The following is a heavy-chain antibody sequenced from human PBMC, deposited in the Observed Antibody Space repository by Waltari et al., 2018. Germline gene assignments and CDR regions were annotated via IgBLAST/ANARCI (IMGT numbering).Heavy chain of an antibody. CDR1: GFTFGSYG. CDR2: IWSDGSKK. J-gene: IGHJ4*02. V-gene: IGHV3-33*06. CDR3: AKAGRRYFDFSEILE. D-gene: IGHD3-9*01. Sequence: QVHLVESGGGVVQPGKSLRLSCAASGFTFGSYGMPWVSQAPGKGLEWVAVIWSDGSKKYYAESVKGRFTISRDNSRRSVSLEMNSLRGEDTAVYYCAKAGRRYFDFSEILEWGLGTQVTVSS.